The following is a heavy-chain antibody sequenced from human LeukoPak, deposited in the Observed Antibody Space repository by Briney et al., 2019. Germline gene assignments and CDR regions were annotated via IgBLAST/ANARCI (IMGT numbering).Heavy chain of an antibody. CDR3: ARGGVGANSGGIDS. J-gene: IGHJ4*02. CDR2: IFYVGST. CDR1: GGSITTHKYF. Sequence: SETLSLTCTASGGSITTHKYFWDWLRQSPGKGPEWIGGIFYVGSTHYSPSLKSRVSISIDTSKNQFSLRLTSLTAADTAVYYCARGGVGANSGGIDSWGQGIMVTVSS. D-gene: IGHD1-26*01. V-gene: IGHV4-39*07.